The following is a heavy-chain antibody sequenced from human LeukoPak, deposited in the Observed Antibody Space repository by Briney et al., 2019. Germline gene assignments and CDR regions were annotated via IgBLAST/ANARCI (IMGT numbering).Heavy chain of an antibody. J-gene: IGHJ4*02. V-gene: IGHV3-7*01. D-gene: IGHD2-15*01. Sequence: GGSLRLSCAASGFTFSGFWMSWVRQAPGKGLEWVADIKVDGSEKNYVDSVRGRFTISRDNAKNSLYLQMNSLRAEDTAVYYCTRNGRSLDYWGQGTLVTVSS. CDR1: GFTFSGFW. CDR2: IKVDGSEK. CDR3: TRNGRSLDY.